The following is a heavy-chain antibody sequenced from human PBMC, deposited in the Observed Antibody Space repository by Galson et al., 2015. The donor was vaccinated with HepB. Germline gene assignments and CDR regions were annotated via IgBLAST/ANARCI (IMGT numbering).Heavy chain of an antibody. CDR1: GYTFTSFD. J-gene: IGHJ4*02. Sequence: SVKVSCKASGYTFTSFDINWVRQAPGQGFEWMAYMTPNSGNAGYGQKFQGRLTVTRSTSMSTVYMELSSLRSEDTAVYYCSRGDYWGQETLVTVSS. CDR2: MTPNSGNA. V-gene: IGHV1-8*01. CDR3: SRGDY.